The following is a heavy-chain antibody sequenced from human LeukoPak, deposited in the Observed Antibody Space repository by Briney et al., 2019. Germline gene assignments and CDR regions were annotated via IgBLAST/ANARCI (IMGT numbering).Heavy chain of an antibody. V-gene: IGHV3-21*01. CDR2: ISSSSSYR. D-gene: IGHD2-15*01. Sequence: GGSLRLSCAASGFTFSSYSMNWVRQAPGKGLEWVSSISSSSSYRYYADSVKGRFTVPRDNAKNSLYLQMNSLRAEDTAVYYCAREYCSGGSCRFDYWGQGTLVTVSS. CDR1: GFTFSSYS. J-gene: IGHJ4*02. CDR3: AREYCSGGSCRFDY.